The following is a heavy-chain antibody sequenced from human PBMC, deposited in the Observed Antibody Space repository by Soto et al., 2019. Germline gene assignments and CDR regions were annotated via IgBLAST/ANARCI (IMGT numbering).Heavy chain of an antibody. J-gene: IGHJ4*02. D-gene: IGHD2-15*01. V-gene: IGHV1-3*01. CDR3: AKGRYWSGGYCFSESHFDC. Sequence: QVQLVQSGAEVKKPGASVKISCKASGYTFTDYTVQWVRQAPGQRLEWMGWINAGNGNTKYSQIFQGRITVTRDTSASTAYMELSSLTSEDSAVYYCAKGRYWSGGYCFSESHFDCWGQGTLVTVSA. CDR1: GYTFTDYT. CDR2: INAGNGNT.